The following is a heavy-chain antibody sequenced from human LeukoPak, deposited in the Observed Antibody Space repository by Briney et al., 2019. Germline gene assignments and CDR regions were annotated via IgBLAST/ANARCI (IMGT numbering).Heavy chain of an antibody. CDR1: GYSFTSYW. CDR3: ARHRDRGRVGASPWSDY. Sequence: GESLKISCTGSGYSFTSYWIGWVRQMPGKGLEWMGIIYPGDSDTRYSPSFQGQVTISADKSISTAYLQWSSLKDSDTAMYYCARHRDRGRVGASPWSDYWGQGTLVTVSS. CDR2: IYPGDSDT. V-gene: IGHV5-51*01. D-gene: IGHD1-26*01. J-gene: IGHJ4*02.